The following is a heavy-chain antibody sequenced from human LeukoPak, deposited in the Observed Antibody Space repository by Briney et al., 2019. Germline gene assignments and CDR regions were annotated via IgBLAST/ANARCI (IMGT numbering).Heavy chain of an antibody. Sequence: PGGSLRLSCAASGFTFSSYGMSWVRQAPGKGLEWVSAISGSGGSTYYADSVKGRFTISRDNSKNTLYLQMISLRAEDTAVYYCAKDGLYYGSGSYYNHSEPMDVWGKGTTVTISS. CDR2: ISGSGGST. V-gene: IGHV3-23*01. J-gene: IGHJ6*03. D-gene: IGHD3-10*01. CDR3: AKDGLYYGSGSYYNHSEPMDV. CDR1: GFTFSSYG.